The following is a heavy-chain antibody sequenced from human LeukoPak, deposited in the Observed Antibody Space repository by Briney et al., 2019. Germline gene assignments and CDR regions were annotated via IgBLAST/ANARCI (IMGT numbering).Heavy chain of an antibody. CDR1: GGSLSGYY. J-gene: IGHJ5*02. Sequence: SETLSLTCAVYGGSLSGYYWSWIRQPPGKGLEWIGEIYHSGSTYYNPSLKSRVTISVDTSKSQFSLKLNSVTAADTAVYYCARIYSSSWFLNWFDPWGQGTLVTVSS. D-gene: IGHD6-13*01. V-gene: IGHV4-34*01. CDR2: IYHSGST. CDR3: ARIYSSSWFLNWFDP.